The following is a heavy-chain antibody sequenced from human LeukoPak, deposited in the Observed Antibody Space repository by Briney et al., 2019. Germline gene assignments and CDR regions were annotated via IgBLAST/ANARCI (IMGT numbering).Heavy chain of an antibody. CDR1: GFTFSSYG. J-gene: IGHJ4*02. CDR3: ACITMVRGVTNSEG. V-gene: IGHV3-30*03. D-gene: IGHD3-10*01. Sequence: PGGSLRLSCAASGFTFSSYGMHWVRQAPGKGLEWVAVISYDGSNKYYGDSVRGRFTISRDNSKNTLYLQMNSLRAEDTAVYYCACITMVRGVTNSEGWGQGTLVTVSS. CDR2: ISYDGSNK.